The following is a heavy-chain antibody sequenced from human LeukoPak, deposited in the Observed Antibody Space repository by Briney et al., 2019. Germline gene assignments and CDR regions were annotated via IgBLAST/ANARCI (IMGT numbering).Heavy chain of an antibody. Sequence: ASVKVSCKASGYTFTSYGISWVRQAPGQGLEWMGWISAYNGNTNYAQKFQGRVTMTTDTSTSTAHMELRSLRYDDTAVYCCARDGRFAAYEPDYWGQGTLVTVSS. CDR3: ARDGRFAAYEPDY. J-gene: IGHJ4*02. CDR1: GYTFTSYG. V-gene: IGHV1-18*01. D-gene: IGHD1-26*01. CDR2: ISAYNGNT.